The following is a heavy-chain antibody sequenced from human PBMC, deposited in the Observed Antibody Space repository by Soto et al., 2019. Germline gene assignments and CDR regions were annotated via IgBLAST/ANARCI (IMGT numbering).Heavy chain of an antibody. CDR3: VRQPGRGTGYHYPPAY. V-gene: IGHV4-39*01. D-gene: IGHD5-12*01. CDR2: IHSTGIT. J-gene: IGHJ4*02. Sequence: SETLSLTCSVSGDSISSHDYYWGWIRQPPGKGLEYIGSIHSTGITYYMPSLKSRLTISVDTSKRQFSLRLNSVTAADTAVYYCVRQPGRGTGYHYPPAYWGQGTLVTVSS. CDR1: GDSISSHDYY.